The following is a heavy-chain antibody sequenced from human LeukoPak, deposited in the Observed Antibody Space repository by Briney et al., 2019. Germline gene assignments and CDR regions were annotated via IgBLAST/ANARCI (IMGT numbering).Heavy chain of an antibody. Sequence: PGGSLRLSCAASGFAFSTYVMHWVRQAPGKGPEWVALIYYDGHTEYYADSVKGRFTIARDNSRDTLYLQMNSLRAEDTAVYYCATSSGRRFYYYYYMDVWGKGTTVTVSS. CDR2: IYYDGHTE. V-gene: IGHV3-33*01. J-gene: IGHJ6*03. CDR3: ATSSGRRFYYYYYMDV. D-gene: IGHD1-26*01. CDR1: GFAFSTYV.